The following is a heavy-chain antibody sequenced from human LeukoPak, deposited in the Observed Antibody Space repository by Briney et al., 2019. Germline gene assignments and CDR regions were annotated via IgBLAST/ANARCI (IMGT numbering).Heavy chain of an antibody. CDR1: GYTFTSYG. CDR2: ISAYNGNT. J-gene: IGHJ4*02. D-gene: IGHD6-19*01. V-gene: IGHV1-18*01. CDR3: ARGYEGIAVAGTALKY. Sequence: ASVKVSCKASGYTFTSYGISWVRQAPGQGLEWMGWISAYNGNTNYAQKLQGRVTMTTDTSTSTAYMELRSLRSDDTAVYYCARGYEGIAVAGTALKYWGQGTLVTVSS.